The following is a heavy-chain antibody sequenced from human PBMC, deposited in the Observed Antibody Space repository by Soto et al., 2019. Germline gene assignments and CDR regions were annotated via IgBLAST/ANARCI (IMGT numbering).Heavy chain of an antibody. CDR1: GGSISSGGYY. Sequence: SETLSLTCTVSGGSISSGGYYWSWIRQHPGKGLEWIGYISYSGSTYYNPSLKSRVTISVDTSKNQFSLTLSSVTAADTAVYYCARDQWSSGWPHYGMDVWGQGTTVTVSS. CDR3: ARDQWSSGWPHYGMDV. J-gene: IGHJ6*02. V-gene: IGHV4-31*03. D-gene: IGHD6-19*01. CDR2: ISYSGST.